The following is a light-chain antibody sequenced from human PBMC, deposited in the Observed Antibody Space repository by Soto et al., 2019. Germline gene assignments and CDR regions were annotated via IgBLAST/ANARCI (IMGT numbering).Light chain of an antibody. Sequence: IQVSISPALVSAYVGDRVTITCRASHDISTYLAWYQQKPGKAPKLMIFGAFSLQRGVPSRFAGSGSGTDFTLTIKSLQPEDVATYYCQQFTTFPRTVGQGTKVAIK. CDR2: GAF. J-gene: IGKJ1*01. CDR3: QQFTTFPRT. CDR1: HDISTY. V-gene: IGKV1-9*01.